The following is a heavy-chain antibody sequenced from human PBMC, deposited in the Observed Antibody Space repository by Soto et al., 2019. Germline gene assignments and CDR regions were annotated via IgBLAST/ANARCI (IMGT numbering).Heavy chain of an antibody. D-gene: IGHD2-15*01. J-gene: IGHJ6*02. CDR3: APLSVSLSGPYGTHV. V-gene: IGHV4-39*01. CDR1: GYSVTSSDYY. CDR2: MFYSGLT. Sequence: SETLSLTCSVSGYSVTSSDYYWAWIRQPPGKGLEWIGSMFYSGLTYYNPSLKSRVTLSVDTSKNQFSVRLNSVTAADTAVYYCAPLSVSLSGPYGTHVWGQGTTVTVSS.